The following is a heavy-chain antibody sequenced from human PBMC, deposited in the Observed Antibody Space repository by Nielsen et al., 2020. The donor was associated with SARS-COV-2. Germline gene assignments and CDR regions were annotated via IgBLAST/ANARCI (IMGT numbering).Heavy chain of an antibody. CDR2: IRSKANSYAT. Sequence: GGSLRLSCAASGFTFSGSAMHWVRQASGKGLEWVGRIRSKANSYATAYAASVKGRFTISRDDSKNTAYLQMNSLKTEDTAVYYCTSRYCSGGSCYSGFDYWGQGTLVTVSS. V-gene: IGHV3-73*01. CDR1: GFTFSGSA. J-gene: IGHJ4*02. D-gene: IGHD2-15*01. CDR3: TSRYCSGGSCYSGFDY.